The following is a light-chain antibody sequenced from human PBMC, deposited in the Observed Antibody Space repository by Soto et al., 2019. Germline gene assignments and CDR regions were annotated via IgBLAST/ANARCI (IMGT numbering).Light chain of an antibody. J-gene: IGKJ1*01. Sequence: EIVLTQSPATLSLSPGESATLSCRTSQSVSSNSLAWHQQKPGQAPRLLMYAASSRAAGIPDRFSGNGSGTDFTLTISRLEPEDFAVYYCQQYGSSLWTFGQGTKVDIK. CDR3: QQYGSSLWT. V-gene: IGKV3-20*01. CDR1: QSVSSNS. CDR2: AAS.